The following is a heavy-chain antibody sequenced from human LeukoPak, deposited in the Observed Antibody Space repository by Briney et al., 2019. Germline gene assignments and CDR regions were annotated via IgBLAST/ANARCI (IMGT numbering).Heavy chain of an antibody. CDR2: ISSSSSYI. Sequence: GGSLRLSCAASGFTFSSYSLNWVRQAPGKGLEWVSSISSSSSYIYYADSVKGRFTISRDNAKNSLYLQTSSLRAEDTAVYYCARDNNLRRRYFDLWGRGTLVTVSS. J-gene: IGHJ2*01. V-gene: IGHV3-21*01. CDR1: GFTFSSYS. CDR3: ARDNNLRRRYFDL. D-gene: IGHD1/OR15-1a*01.